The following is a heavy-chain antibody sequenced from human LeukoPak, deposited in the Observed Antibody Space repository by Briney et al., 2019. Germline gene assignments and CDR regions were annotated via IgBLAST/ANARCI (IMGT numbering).Heavy chain of an antibody. J-gene: IGHJ3*02. CDR1: GFTFSSYA. Sequence: GGSLRLSCAASGFTFSSYAMSWVRQAPGKGLEWVSAISGSGGSTYYADSVKGRFTISRDNSKNTLYLQMNSLRAEDTAVYYCAKDKSSSGYLAGDAFDIWGQGTMVTVSS. V-gene: IGHV3-23*01. D-gene: IGHD3-22*01. CDR2: ISGSGGST. CDR3: AKDKSSSGYLAGDAFDI.